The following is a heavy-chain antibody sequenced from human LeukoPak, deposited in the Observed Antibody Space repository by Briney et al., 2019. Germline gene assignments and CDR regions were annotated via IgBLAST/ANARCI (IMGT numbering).Heavy chain of an antibody. CDR1: GFTLSSYT. D-gene: IGHD6-19*01. Sequence: PGGSLRLSCAASGFTLSSYTMYWVRQAPGKGLEWVAVISYDGSNKYYADSVKGRFTISRDNSKNTLYLQMNSLRAEDTAVYYCARETSSGWYLSFDYWGQGTLVTVSS. J-gene: IGHJ4*02. CDR2: ISYDGSNK. V-gene: IGHV3-30-3*01. CDR3: ARETSSGWYLSFDY.